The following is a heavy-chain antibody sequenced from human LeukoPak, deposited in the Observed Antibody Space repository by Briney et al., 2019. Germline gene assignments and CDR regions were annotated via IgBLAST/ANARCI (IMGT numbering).Heavy chain of an antibody. Sequence: SETLSLTCTVSGGSISSYYWSWIRQPPGKGLEWIGYIHYSGSTNYNPSLKSRATISVDTSKNQFSLKLSSVTAADAAVYYCARVEEGYGSGRRENYYYYYMDVWGKGTTVTISS. CDR1: GGSISSYY. V-gene: IGHV4-59*01. D-gene: IGHD3-10*01. CDR2: IHYSGST. J-gene: IGHJ6*03. CDR3: ARVEEGYGSGRRENYYYYYMDV.